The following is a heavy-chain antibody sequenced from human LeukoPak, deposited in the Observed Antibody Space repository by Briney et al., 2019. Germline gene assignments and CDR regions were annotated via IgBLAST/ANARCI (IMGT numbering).Heavy chain of an antibody. Sequence: GGSLRLSCAASGFTFSRYWMSWVRQAPGKGLEWVANIKKDGSEKYYVDSVKGRFTISRDNAKNSLYLQMNSLRAEDAAVYYCARAIPWNEGAFDIWGQGTMVTVSS. CDR1: GFTFSRYW. CDR3: ARAIPWNEGAFDI. CDR2: IKKDGSEK. V-gene: IGHV3-7*01. D-gene: IGHD1-1*01. J-gene: IGHJ3*02.